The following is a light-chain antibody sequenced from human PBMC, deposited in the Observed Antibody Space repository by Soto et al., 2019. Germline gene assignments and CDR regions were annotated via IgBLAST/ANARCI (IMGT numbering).Light chain of an antibody. V-gene: IGKV3-11*01. Sequence: PGARAPLSCRASQSFRGLLAWYQQKPGQAPRLLIYDAYNRATGIPPRFSGSGSGTDFTLTISSLEPEDSAVYYCQQRSKRPPITFGQGTRLEIK. CDR1: QSFRGL. CDR3: QQRSKRPPIT. J-gene: IGKJ5*01. CDR2: DAY.